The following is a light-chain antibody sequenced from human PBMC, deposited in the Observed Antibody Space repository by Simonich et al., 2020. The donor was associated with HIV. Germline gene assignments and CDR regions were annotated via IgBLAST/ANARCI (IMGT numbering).Light chain of an antibody. CDR3: SSYTSSSTVV. V-gene: IGLV2-14*03. CDR1: SSDIGGYNY. CDR2: DVS. J-gene: IGLJ3*02. Sequence: QSALTQPASVSGSPGQSITISCTGTSSDIGGYNYVSWYQQYPGKAPKLMIYDVSKRPSGVSNRFSGSKSGNTASLTISGLQAEDEADYYCSSYTSSSTVVFGGETKLTVL.